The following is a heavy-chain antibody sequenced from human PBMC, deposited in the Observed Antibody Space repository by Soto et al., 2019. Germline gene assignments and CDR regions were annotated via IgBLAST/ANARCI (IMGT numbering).Heavy chain of an antibody. CDR3: ARGDSTDCSNGVCSFFYNHDMDV. Sequence: ASVKVSCKASGYSFTDYHIHWVRQAPGQGLEWLGRINPKSGGTSTAQKFQGWVTMTTDTSISTASIELTRLTSDDTAIYYCARGDSTDCSNGVCSFFYNHDMDVWGQGTTVTVSS. CDR1: GYSFTDYH. J-gene: IGHJ6*02. D-gene: IGHD2-8*01. CDR2: INPKSGGT. V-gene: IGHV1-2*04.